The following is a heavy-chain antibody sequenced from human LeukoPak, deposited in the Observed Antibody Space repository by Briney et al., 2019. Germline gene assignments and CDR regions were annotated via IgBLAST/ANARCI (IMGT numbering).Heavy chain of an antibody. Sequence: GGSLRLSCAASGFTFSSYAMTWVRQAPGKGLEWVSAISASGASKYYADSVKGRFTISRDNSKNTLYLQMNSLRAEDTAVYYCAKGGYCSSTSCPVAYWGQGTLVTVSS. CDR3: AKGGYCSSTSCPVAY. CDR2: ISASGASK. J-gene: IGHJ4*02. D-gene: IGHD2-2*01. CDR1: GFTFSSYA. V-gene: IGHV3-23*01.